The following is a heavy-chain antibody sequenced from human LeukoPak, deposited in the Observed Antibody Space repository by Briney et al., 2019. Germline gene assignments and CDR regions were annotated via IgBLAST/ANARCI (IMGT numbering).Heavy chain of an antibody. CDR3: ARGWVTTGSFDI. Sequence: SVKVSCKASGYTFTGYYMHWVRQAPGQGLEWMGRIIPILGIANYAQKFQGRVTITADKSTSTAYMELSSLRSEDTAVYYCARGWVTTGSFDIWGQGTMVTVSS. CDR2: IIPILGIA. D-gene: IGHD4-17*01. V-gene: IGHV1-69*04. CDR1: GYTFTGYY. J-gene: IGHJ3*02.